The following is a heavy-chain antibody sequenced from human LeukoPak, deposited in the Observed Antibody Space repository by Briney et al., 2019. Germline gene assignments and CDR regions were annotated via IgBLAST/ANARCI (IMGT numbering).Heavy chain of an antibody. D-gene: IGHD3-22*01. CDR2: IYSGGST. CDR1: GFTVSSNY. V-gene: IGHV3-53*04. J-gene: IGHJ4*02. Sequence: GGSLRLSCAASGFTVSSNYMSWVRQAPGEGLEWVSVIYSGGSTYYADSVKGRFTISRHNSKSTLFLQMGSLRVEDMAVYYCARVFYDSGGYYYDYWGQGTLVTVSS. CDR3: ARVFYDSGGYYYDY.